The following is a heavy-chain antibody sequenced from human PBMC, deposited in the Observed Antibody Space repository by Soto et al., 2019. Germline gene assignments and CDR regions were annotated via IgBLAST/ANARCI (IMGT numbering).Heavy chain of an antibody. CDR1: GYTFTGYY. D-gene: IGHD3-3*01. J-gene: IGHJ6*02. Sequence: ASVKASCKASGYTFTGYYMHWVRQAPGQGLEWMGWINPNSGGTNYAQKFQGRVTMTRDTSISTAYMELSRLRSDDTAVYYCARDYGVTYYDFWSGYLSGMDVWGQGTTVTVSS. V-gene: IGHV1-2*02. CDR3: ARDYGVTYYDFWSGYLSGMDV. CDR2: INPNSGGT.